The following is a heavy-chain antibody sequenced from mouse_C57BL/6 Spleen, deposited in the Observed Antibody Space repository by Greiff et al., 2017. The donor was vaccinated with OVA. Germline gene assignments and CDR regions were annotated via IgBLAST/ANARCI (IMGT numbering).Heavy chain of an antibody. V-gene: IGHV1-42*01. J-gene: IGHJ3*01. CDR2: INPSTGGT. CDR3: ASYGRFAY. CDR1: GYSFTGYY. Sequence: DVKLVESGPELVKPGASVKISCKASGYSFTGYYMNWVKQSPEKSLEWIGEINPSTGGTTYNQKFKAKATLTVDKSSSTAYMQLKSLTSEDSAVYYCASYGRFAYWGQGTLVTVSA. D-gene: IGHD1-1*01.